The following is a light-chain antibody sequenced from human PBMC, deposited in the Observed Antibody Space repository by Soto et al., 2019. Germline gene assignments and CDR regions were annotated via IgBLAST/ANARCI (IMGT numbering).Light chain of an antibody. V-gene: IGKV3-11*01. CDR1: QSVSSY. J-gene: IGKJ1*01. CDR3: QQRSNWPT. Sequence: EIELTQSPATLSLSPGARATLSCRAGQSVSSYLAWYQQKPGQAPRLLIYDASNRATGIPARFSGSGSGTDFTLTISSLEPDDFAVYYCQQRSNWPTFGQGTKVDIK. CDR2: DAS.